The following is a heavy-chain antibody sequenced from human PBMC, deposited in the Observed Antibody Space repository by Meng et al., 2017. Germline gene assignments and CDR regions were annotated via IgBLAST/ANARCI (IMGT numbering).Heavy chain of an antibody. CDR1: GLTFSNAW. D-gene: IGHD2-21*02. CDR2: IKSKTDGGTT. CDR3: TTDALAYCGGDCYSGYFQH. V-gene: IGHV3-15*01. Sequence: GESLKISCAASGLTFSNAWMSWVRQAPGKGLEWVGRIKSKTDGGTTDYAAPVKGRFTISRDDSKNTLYLQMNSLKTEDTAVYYCTTDALAYCGGDCYSGYFQHWGQGTLVTVSS. J-gene: IGHJ1*01.